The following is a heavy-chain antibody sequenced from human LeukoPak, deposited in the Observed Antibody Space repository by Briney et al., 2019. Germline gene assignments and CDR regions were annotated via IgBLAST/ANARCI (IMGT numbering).Heavy chain of an antibody. Sequence: GASVKVSCKASGGTFSSYAISWVRQAPGQGLEWMGGIIPIFGTANYAQKFQGRVTMTRDTSTSTVYMELSSLRSEDTAVYYCARAEGYSYGYDYWGQGTLVTVSS. J-gene: IGHJ4*02. CDR3: ARAEGYSYGYDY. CDR2: IIPIFGTA. V-gene: IGHV1-69*05. D-gene: IGHD5-18*01. CDR1: GGTFSSYA.